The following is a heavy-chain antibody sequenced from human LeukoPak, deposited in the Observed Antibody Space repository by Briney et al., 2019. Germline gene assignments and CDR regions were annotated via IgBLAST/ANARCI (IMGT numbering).Heavy chain of an antibody. CDR3: GSYYDSSGAFDY. Sequence: GESLKISCRGSGYTITSNWIGWVRQMPGKGLEWMGIIYPGDSDTRYSPSFQGQVTISADKSISTAYLQWSSLKASDTAMYYCGSYYDSSGAFDYWGQGTLVTVSS. CDR2: IYPGDSDT. CDR1: GYTITSNW. J-gene: IGHJ4*02. D-gene: IGHD3-22*01. V-gene: IGHV5-51*01.